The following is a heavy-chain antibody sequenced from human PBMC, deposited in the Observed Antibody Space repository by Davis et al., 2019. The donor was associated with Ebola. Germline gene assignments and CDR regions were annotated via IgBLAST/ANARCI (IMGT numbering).Heavy chain of an antibody. Sequence: MPSETLSLTCTVSGGSISSSRYHWGWIRQPPGKGLEWIGEINHSGSTNYNPSLKSRVTISVDTSKNQFSLKLNSVTAADTAVYYCARDSSGSPYSGLDVWGQGTTVTVSS. J-gene: IGHJ6*02. D-gene: IGHD6-25*01. V-gene: IGHV4-39*07. CDR1: GGSISSSRYH. CDR2: INHSGST. CDR3: ARDSSGSPYSGLDV.